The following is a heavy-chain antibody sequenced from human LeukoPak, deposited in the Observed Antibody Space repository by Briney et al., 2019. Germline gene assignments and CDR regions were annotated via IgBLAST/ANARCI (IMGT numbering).Heavy chain of an antibody. D-gene: IGHD2-2*01. J-gene: IGHJ6*01. CDR1: GGTFSSYA. Sequence: ASVKVSCKASGGTFSSYAISWVRQTPGQGLEWMGGIIPIFGTANYAQKFQGRVTITADESTSTAYMELSSLRSEDTAVYYCARDSSCSSTSRYYYYYGMDVWGQRRSLTVSS. CDR3: ARDSSCSSTSRYYYYYGMDV. V-gene: IGHV1-69*13. CDR2: IIPIFGTA.